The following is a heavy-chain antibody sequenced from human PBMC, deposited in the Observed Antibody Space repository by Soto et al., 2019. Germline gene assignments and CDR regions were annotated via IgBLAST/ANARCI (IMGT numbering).Heavy chain of an antibody. J-gene: IGHJ4*02. CDR3: TRVTDPPVLRFLEQGRY. D-gene: IGHD3-3*01. Sequence: GGSLRLSCTASGFTFGDYAMSWFRQAPGKGLEWVGFIRSKAYGGTTEYAASVKGRFTISRDDSKSIAYLQMNSLKTEETAVYYCTRVTDPPVLRFLEQGRYWGQGTLVTVSS. V-gene: IGHV3-49*03. CDR2: IRSKAYGGTT. CDR1: GFTFGDYA.